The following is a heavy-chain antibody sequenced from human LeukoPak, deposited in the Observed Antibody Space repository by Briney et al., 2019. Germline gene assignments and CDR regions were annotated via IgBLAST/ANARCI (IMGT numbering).Heavy chain of an antibody. CDR1: GFTVSSNY. CDR3: ARVSSSDDYGDYNDAFDI. D-gene: IGHD4-17*01. Sequence: GGSLRLSCAASGFTVSSNYMSWVRQAPGKGLEWVSVIYSGGSTYYADSVKGRFTISRDNSKNTLYLQMNSLRAEDTAVYYCARVSSSDDYGDYNDAFDIWGQGTMVTVSS. J-gene: IGHJ3*02. CDR2: IYSGGST. V-gene: IGHV3-53*05.